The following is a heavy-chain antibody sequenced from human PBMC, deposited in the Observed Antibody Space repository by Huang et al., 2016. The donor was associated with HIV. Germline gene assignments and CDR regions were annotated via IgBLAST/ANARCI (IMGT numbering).Heavy chain of an antibody. CDR3: ARVESRRYYDSSGYYY. CDR2: IIPIFGTA. J-gene: IGHJ4*02. V-gene: IGHV1-69*01. CDR1: GGTFSRYA. D-gene: IGHD3-22*01. Sequence: QVQLVQSGAEVKKPGSSVKVSCKASGGTFSRYAINWVRQAPGQGLEWMGGIIPIFGTANYAQKVQGRVTITADESTSTAYMELSSLRSEDTAVYYCARVESRRYYDSSGYYYWGQGTLVTVSS.